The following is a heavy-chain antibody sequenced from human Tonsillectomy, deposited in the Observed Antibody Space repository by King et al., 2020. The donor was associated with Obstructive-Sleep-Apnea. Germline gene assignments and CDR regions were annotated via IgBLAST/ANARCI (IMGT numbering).Heavy chain of an antibody. CDR2: IKQDGREK. J-gene: IGHJ4*02. V-gene: IGHV3-7*04. CDR3: AGGGGWLHEY. Sequence: VQLVESGGDLVQPGGSLRLSCEVSGFSFNEYWMSWVRQAPGKGLEWVANIKQDGREKLYVDSVKGRFTISRDNAKNSLYLQMNSVRVEDTAVYFCAGGGGWLHEYWGQGSLVTVSS. D-gene: IGHD6-19*01. CDR1: GFSFNEYW.